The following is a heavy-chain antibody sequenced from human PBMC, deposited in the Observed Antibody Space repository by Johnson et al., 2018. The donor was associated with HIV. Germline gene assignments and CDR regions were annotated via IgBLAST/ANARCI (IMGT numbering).Heavy chain of an antibody. V-gene: IGHV3-NL1*01. CDR1: GFTFSRYG. J-gene: IGHJ3*02. CDR3: ARDRGAFDI. Sequence: QVQLVESGGGVVQPGGSLRLSCAASGFTFSRYGMHWVRQAPGKGLEWVSVLFSGGTTYYADSVRGRFTISRDNSKNTLFLQMNSLRAEDTAVYYCARDRGAFDIWGQGTMVTVSS. CDR2: LFSGGTT.